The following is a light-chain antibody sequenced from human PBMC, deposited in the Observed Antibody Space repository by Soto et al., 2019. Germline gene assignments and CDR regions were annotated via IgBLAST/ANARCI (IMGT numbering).Light chain of an antibody. CDR3: QVWDSGSAHVV. V-gene: IGLV3-21*04. CDR2: SDT. J-gene: IGLJ2*01. Sequence: SYELTQPPSGSVAPGKTASISCGGNNIGSKGVHWYQQKPGQAPVLVIYSDTDLPPVIPERFSGPNSANLATLTISRVEAGDEADYYCQVWDSGSAHVVFGGGTKVTVL. CDR1: NIGSKG.